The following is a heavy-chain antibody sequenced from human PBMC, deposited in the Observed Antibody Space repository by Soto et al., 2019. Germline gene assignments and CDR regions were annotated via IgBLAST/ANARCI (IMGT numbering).Heavy chain of an antibody. J-gene: IGHJ4*02. Sequence: ASVKVSCKASGYTFTSYGISWVRQAPGQGLEWMGWISAYNGNTNYAQKLQGRVTMTTDTSTSTAYMELRSLRSDDTAVYYCARDYLSGPYYYDSSGEIFDYWGQGTLVTVSS. D-gene: IGHD3-22*01. CDR1: GYTFTSYG. CDR2: ISAYNGNT. CDR3: ARDYLSGPYYYDSSGEIFDY. V-gene: IGHV1-18*01.